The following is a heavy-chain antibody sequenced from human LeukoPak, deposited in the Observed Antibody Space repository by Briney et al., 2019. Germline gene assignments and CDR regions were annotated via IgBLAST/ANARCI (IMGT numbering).Heavy chain of an antibody. D-gene: IGHD3-16*01. J-gene: IGHJ4*02. V-gene: IGHV4-34*01. CDR1: GGSFSGYY. Sequence: SETLFLTCAVYGGSFSGYYWSWIRQPPGKVLEWIGEINHSGSTNYNPSLKSRVTISVDTSKNQFSLNLRSVTAADTAVYYCARWGSADYGDYWGQGTLVTVSS. CDR3: ARWGSADYGDY. CDR2: INHSGST.